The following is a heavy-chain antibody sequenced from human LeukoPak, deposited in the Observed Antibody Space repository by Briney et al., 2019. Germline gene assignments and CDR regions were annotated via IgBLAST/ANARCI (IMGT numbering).Heavy chain of an antibody. Sequence: ASVKVSCKASGYTFTGYYTHWVRQAPGQGLEWMGWINPNNGGTNYAQKFQGRVTMTRDTSISTAYMELSRLRSDDTAVYYCARDTTTKRDAKCYFEYWGQGTLVTVSS. CDR3: ARDTTTKRDAKCYFEY. CDR2: INPNNGGT. D-gene: IGHD1-26*01. J-gene: IGHJ4*02. CDR1: GYTFTGYY. V-gene: IGHV1-2*02.